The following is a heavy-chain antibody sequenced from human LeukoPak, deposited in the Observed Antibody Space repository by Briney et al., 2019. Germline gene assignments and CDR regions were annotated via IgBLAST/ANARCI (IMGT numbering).Heavy chain of an antibody. J-gene: IGHJ4*02. V-gene: IGHV3-30-3*02. CDR3: AKTHSAQSYYFDY. D-gene: IGHD3-16*02. Sequence: PGSSLRLSCAASGFTFSSFAMHWVHQARGKGLEWVAVISYDGSNKYYADSVKGRFTISRDNSKNTLYLQMNSLRAEDTAVYYCAKTHSAQSYYFDYWGQGTLVTDSS. CDR2: ISYDGSNK. CDR1: GFTFSSFA.